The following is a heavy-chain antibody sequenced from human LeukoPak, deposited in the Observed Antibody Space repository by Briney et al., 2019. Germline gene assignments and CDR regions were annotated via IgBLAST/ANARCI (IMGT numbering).Heavy chain of an antibody. CDR1: GYTFTGYY. Sequence: ASVKVSCKASGYTFTGYYMHWVRQAPGQGLEWMGIINPSGGSTSYAQKFQGRVTMTRDTSTSTVYMELSSLRSEDTAVYYCARDHMITFGGVIVPIGIDYWGQGTLVTVSS. D-gene: IGHD3-16*02. CDR3: ARDHMITFGGVIVPIGIDY. V-gene: IGHV1-46*01. CDR2: INPSGGST. J-gene: IGHJ4*02.